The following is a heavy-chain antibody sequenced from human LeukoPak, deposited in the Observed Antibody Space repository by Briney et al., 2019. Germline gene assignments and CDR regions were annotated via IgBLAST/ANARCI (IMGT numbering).Heavy chain of an antibody. V-gene: IGHV3-74*01. J-gene: IGHJ5*02. D-gene: IGHD3-16*01. CDR3: AKDVWGPTAMKNSWFDP. Sequence: GGSLRLSCAASGFTFSSYWMYWVRQAPGKGLVWVSRIGSDGSDTAYAGSVKGRFTVSRDNSQNTLYLQMDSLRGDDTALYYCAKDVWGPTAMKNSWFDPWGQGTLVTVS. CDR2: IGSDGSDT. CDR1: GFTFSSYW.